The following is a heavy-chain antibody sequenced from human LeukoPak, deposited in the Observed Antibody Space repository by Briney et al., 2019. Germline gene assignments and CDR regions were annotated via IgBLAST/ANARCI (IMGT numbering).Heavy chain of an antibody. CDR2: IILIFGTA. D-gene: IGHD3-10*01. CDR3: AGVYYGSGSYYFDY. J-gene: IGHJ4*02. Sequence: GASVKVSCKASGGTFSSYAISWVRQAPGQGLXXXXXIILIFGTANYAQKFQGRVTITADESTSTAYMELSSLRSEDTAVYYCAGVYYGSGSYYFDYWGRGTLVTVSS. CDR1: GGTFSSYA. V-gene: IGHV1-69*13.